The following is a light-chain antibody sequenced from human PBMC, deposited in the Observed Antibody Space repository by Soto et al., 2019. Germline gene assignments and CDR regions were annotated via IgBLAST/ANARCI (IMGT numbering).Light chain of an antibody. CDR2: EVS. CDR1: SSDVGAYNF. V-gene: IGLV2-14*01. J-gene: IGLJ1*01. Sequence: QPALTQPASVSGSPGQSISISCTGTSSDVGAYNFVSWYQQHPGKAPKLMIYEVSNRPSGVSNRFSGSKSGNTASLTISGLQAEDEADYYCSSYTSSSTLVFGSGTKLTVL. CDR3: SSYTSSSTLV.